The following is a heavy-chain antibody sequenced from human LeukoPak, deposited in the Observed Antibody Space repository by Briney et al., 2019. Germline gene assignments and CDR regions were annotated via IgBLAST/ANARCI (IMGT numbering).Heavy chain of an antibody. CDR1: GFPFQSYT. Sequence: GGPLRLSCAASGFPFQSYTLHWVRQAPARGLAWVSSIDSSSSYIYYAASVKSRFTISRDNAKNSLYLQLSSLSAEDTAVYYCARDPTSSWETAFDIWGQGTMVTVSS. CDR2: IDSSSSYI. CDR3: ARDPTSSWETAFDI. D-gene: IGHD1-26*01. V-gene: IGHV3-21*01. J-gene: IGHJ3*02.